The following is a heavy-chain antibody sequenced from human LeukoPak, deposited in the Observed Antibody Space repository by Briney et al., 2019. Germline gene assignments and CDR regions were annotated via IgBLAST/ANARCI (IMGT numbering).Heavy chain of an antibody. Sequence: ASVKVSCKASGGTFSSYAISWVRQAPGQGPEWMGGIIPIFGTANYAQKFQGRVTITADESTSTAYMELSSLRSEDTAVYYCARGGPPNPKNYYYYYGMDVWGKGTTVTVSS. CDR2: IIPIFGTA. CDR1: GGTFSSYA. J-gene: IGHJ6*04. V-gene: IGHV1-69*01. D-gene: IGHD3-10*01. CDR3: ARGGPPNPKNYYYYYGMDV.